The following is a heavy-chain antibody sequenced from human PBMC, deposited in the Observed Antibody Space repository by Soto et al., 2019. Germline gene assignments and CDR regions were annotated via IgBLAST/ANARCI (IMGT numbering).Heavy chain of an antibody. CDR3: ARYKSRAVAAAFDI. CDR2: IKQDGSEK. CDR1: GFTFSSYC. V-gene: IGHV3-7*01. D-gene: IGHD6-19*01. Sequence: AGGSLRLSCAASGFTFSSYCMSWVRQAPGKGLEWVANIKQDGSEKYYGDSVKGRFTISRDNAKNSLYLQMNSLRAEDTAVYYCARYKSRAVAAAFDIWGQGTMVTVSS. J-gene: IGHJ3*02.